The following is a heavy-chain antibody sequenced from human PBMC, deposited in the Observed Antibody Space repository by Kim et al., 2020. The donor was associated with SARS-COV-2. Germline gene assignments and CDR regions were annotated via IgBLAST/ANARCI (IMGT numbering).Heavy chain of an antibody. CDR2: IEQDGSEK. V-gene: IGHV3-7*04. CDR1: GFTFSSYW. J-gene: IGHJ4*02. D-gene: IGHD5-12*01. Sequence: GGSLRLSCAASGFTFSSYWMSWVRQAPGKGLEWVANIEQDGSEKYFVDSVKGRFTISRDNAKNSLYLQMNSLRDEDTAVYYCARGGWMFDYWGQGALVTVSS. CDR3: ARGGWMFDY.